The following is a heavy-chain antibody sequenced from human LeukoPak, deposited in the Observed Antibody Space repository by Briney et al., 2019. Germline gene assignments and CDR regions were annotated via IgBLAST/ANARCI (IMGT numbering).Heavy chain of an antibody. D-gene: IGHD6-6*01. Sequence: GGSLRLSCAASGFTFSSYAMHWVRQAPGKGLEWVAVISYDGSNKYYADSVKGRFTISRDNSKNTLYLQMNSLRAEDTAVYYCASLYSSSSWGYFDYWGQGTLVTVSS. V-gene: IGHV3-30*04. CDR1: GFTFSSYA. CDR3: ASLYSSSSWGYFDY. CDR2: ISYDGSNK. J-gene: IGHJ4*02.